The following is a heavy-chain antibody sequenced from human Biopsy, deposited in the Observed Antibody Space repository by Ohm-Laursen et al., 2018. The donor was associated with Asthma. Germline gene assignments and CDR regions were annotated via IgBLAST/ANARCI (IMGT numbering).Heavy chain of an antibody. Sequence: ASVKVSCKAHGDILSSFGIKWVRKAPGQGLEWVGGVIPIYGTTHTAQKFQGRVTITADESTSTAYVELTSLRKEDTAVYYCARGGYYGDRRYHNGLDVWGQGTTVTVSS. CDR2: VIPIYGTT. CDR1: GDILSSFG. V-gene: IGHV1-69*13. D-gene: IGHD4-17*01. CDR3: ARGGYYGDRRYHNGLDV. J-gene: IGHJ6*02.